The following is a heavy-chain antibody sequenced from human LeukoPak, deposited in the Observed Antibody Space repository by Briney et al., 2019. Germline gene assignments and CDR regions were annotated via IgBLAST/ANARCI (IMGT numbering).Heavy chain of an antibody. CDR1: GFTFSTYG. D-gene: IGHD3-16*01. CDR3: ARVGYYYYYYMDV. CDR2: IFYDGSHE. J-gene: IGHJ6*03. V-gene: IGHV3-33*01. Sequence: GGSLRLSCAASGFTFSTYGMHWVRQAPGKGLEWVALIFYDGSHEYYSDAVRGRFTISRDNSKNTLYLQMNSLRAEDTAVYYCARVGYYYYYYMDVWGKGTTVTISS.